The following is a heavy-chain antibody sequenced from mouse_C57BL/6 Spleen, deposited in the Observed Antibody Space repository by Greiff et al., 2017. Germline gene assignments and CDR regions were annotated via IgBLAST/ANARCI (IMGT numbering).Heavy chain of an antibody. CDR2: ISDGGSYT. V-gene: IGHV5-4*01. CDR3: ARERSNDY. Sequence: EVQLVESGGGLVKPGGSLKLSCAASGFTFSSYAMSWVRQTPEKRLEWVATISDGGSYTYYPDNVKGRFTISRDNAKNNLYLQMSHLKSEDTAMYYCARERSNDYWGQGTTLTVSS. CDR1: GFTFSSYA. J-gene: IGHJ2*01. D-gene: IGHD2-5*01.